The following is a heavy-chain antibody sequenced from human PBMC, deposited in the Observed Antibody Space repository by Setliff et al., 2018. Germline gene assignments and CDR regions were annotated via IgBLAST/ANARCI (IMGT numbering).Heavy chain of an antibody. CDR2: VNPKNGGI. J-gene: IGHJ4*02. CDR1: GYTFIGYY. V-gene: IGHV1-2*06. D-gene: IGHD2-21*01. Sequence: ASVKVSCKASGYTFIGYYMYWVRQAPGQGPEWMGRVNPKNGGILYSQKFEGRVSMTADTSTKTVYMELRSLTSDDTAVYYCTRSRAPSVVLAADFDFWGQGTPVTVSS. CDR3: TRSRAPSVVLAADFDF.